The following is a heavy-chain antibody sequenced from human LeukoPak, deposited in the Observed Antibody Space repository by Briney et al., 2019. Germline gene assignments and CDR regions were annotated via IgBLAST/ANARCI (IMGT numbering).Heavy chain of an antibody. Sequence: TSETLSLTCTVSGGSISSSSYYWGWIRQPPGKGLEWIGSIYYSGSTYYNPSLKSRVTISVDTSKNQFSLKLSSVTAADTAVYYCARGKTGYSSGWYRRTTYYGMDVWGQGTTVTVSS. V-gene: IGHV4-39*07. J-gene: IGHJ6*02. D-gene: IGHD6-19*01. CDR1: GGSISSSSYY. CDR2: IYYSGST. CDR3: ARGKTGYSSGWYRRTTYYGMDV.